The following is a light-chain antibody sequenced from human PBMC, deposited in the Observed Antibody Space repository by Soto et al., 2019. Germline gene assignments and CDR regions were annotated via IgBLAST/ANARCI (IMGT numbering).Light chain of an antibody. V-gene: IGKV3-20*01. CDR1: QSVSSNY. CDR2: GAS. CDR3: QQYGSSPTWT. J-gene: IGKJ1*01. Sequence: ESVLTQSPGTLSLSPGERATLSCRASQSVSSNYLAWYQHKPGQAPRLLIYGASTRAPGLPDRFSGSGSGTAFTLTISRLEPADSAVSYCQQYGSSPTWTFGQGTKVEIK.